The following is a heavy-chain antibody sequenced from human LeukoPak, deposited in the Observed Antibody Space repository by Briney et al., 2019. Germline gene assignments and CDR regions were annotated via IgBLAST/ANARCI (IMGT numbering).Heavy chain of an antibody. D-gene: IGHD5-24*01. CDR2: IIPIFGTA. Sequence: ASVKVSCKASGYTFTSYYMHWVRQAPGQGLEWMGGIIPIFGTANYAQKFQGRVTITADKSTSTAYMELSSLRSEDTAVYYCARDMRDGYNNYYYYYMDVWGKGTTVTVSS. V-gene: IGHV1-69*06. J-gene: IGHJ6*03. CDR1: GYTFTSYY. CDR3: ARDMRDGYNNYYYYYMDV.